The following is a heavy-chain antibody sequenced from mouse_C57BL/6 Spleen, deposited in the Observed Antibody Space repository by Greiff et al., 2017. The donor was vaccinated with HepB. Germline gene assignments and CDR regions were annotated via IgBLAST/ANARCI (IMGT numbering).Heavy chain of an antibody. CDR1: GYTFTSYW. Sequence: VQLQQPGAELVRPGTSVKLSCKASGYTFTSYWMHWVKQRPGQGLEWIGVIDPSDSYTNYNQKFKGKATLTVDTSSSTAYMQLSSLTSEDSAVYYCARSYYYGSSYVRYFDVWGTGTTVTVSS. J-gene: IGHJ1*03. V-gene: IGHV1-59*01. CDR3: ARSYYYGSSYVRYFDV. D-gene: IGHD1-1*01. CDR2: IDPSDSYT.